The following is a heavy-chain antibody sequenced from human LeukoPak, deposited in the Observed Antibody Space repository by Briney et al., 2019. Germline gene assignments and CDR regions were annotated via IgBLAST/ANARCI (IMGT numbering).Heavy chain of an antibody. CDR2: INWNGGST. CDR1: GFKFDDYG. CDR3: ARTFRSGSYSREYYFDY. D-gene: IGHD1-26*01. J-gene: IGHJ4*02. Sequence: GGSLRLSCAASGFKFDDYGLSWVRQAPGKGLEWVSGINWNGGSTGYADSVKGRFTISRDNAKNSLYLQMNSLRAEDTALYYCARTFRSGSYSREYYFDYWGQGTLVTVSS. V-gene: IGHV3-20*04.